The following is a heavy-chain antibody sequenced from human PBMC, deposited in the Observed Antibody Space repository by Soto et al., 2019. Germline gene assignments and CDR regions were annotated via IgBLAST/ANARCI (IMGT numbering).Heavy chain of an antibody. CDR2: INHSGST. J-gene: IGHJ4*02. CDR3: ARGSSKLGSGPGGY. CDR1: GGSFSGYY. V-gene: IGHV4-34*01. D-gene: IGHD6-6*01. Sequence: SETLSLTCAVYGGSFSGYYWSWIRQPPGKGLEWIGEINHSGSTNYNPSLKSRVTISVNTSKNQFFLKLSSVTAADTAVYYCARGSSKLGSGPGGYWGQGTLVTVSS.